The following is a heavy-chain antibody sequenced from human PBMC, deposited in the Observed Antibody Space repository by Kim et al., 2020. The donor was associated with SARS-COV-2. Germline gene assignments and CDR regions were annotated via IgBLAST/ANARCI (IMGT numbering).Heavy chain of an antibody. CDR1: GYEFREFW. CDR3: ARERQHSYFYGMDV. Sequence: GESLKISCKASGYEFREFWIGWVRQMPGKGLEWMGIIDPGQDDARYSPSFEGQIRFSVDTFTRTAYMEWSSLKASDTAIYYCARERQHSYFYGMDVWGQGTTVIVSS. D-gene: IGHD2-21*01. V-gene: IGHV5-51*01. J-gene: IGHJ6*02. CDR2: IDPGQDDA.